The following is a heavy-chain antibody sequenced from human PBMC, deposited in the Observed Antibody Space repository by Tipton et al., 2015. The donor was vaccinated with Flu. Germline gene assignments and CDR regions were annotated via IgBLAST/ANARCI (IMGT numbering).Heavy chain of an antibody. Sequence: SLRLSCTASGFTFGDYGLSWVRQAPGRGLEWLGFIRPIGYGGTAEYAASVKGRFTISRDDSESIAYLEMNSLKTDNTAVYFCYSGRTAYYTDAGGYGGQWGQGTLVTVSS. J-gene: IGHJ4*02. CDR2: IRPIGYGGTA. V-gene: IGHV3-49*04. CDR1: GFTFGDYG. CDR3: YSGRTAYYTDAGGYGGQ. D-gene: IGHD3-22*01.